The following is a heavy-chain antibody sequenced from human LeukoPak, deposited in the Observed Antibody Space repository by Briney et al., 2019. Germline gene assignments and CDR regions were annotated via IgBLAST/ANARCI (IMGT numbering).Heavy chain of an antibody. Sequence: GGSLRLSCAASGFTFSSYGMHWVRQAPGKGLEWVAVIWYDGSNKYYADSVKGRFTISRDSSKNTLYLQMNSLRAEDTAVYYCARDRSAVTDLDYWGQGTLVTVSS. CDR3: ARDRSAVTDLDY. J-gene: IGHJ4*02. CDR1: GFTFSSYG. CDR2: IWYDGSNK. D-gene: IGHD2-21*02. V-gene: IGHV3-33*01.